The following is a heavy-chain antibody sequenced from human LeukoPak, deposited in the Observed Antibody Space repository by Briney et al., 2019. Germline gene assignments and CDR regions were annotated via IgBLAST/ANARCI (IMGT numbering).Heavy chain of an antibody. V-gene: IGHV4-34*01. CDR1: GGSFSGYY. J-gene: IGHJ4*02. CDR3: ARGYGDYGSGSYYTGGDY. D-gene: IGHD3-10*01. Sequence: PSETLSLTCAVYGGSFSGYYWSWIRQPPGKGLEWIGEINHSGSTNYNPSLKSQVTISVDTSKNQFSLKLSSVTAADTAVYYCARGYGDYGSGSYYTGGDYWGQGTLVTVSS. CDR2: INHSGST.